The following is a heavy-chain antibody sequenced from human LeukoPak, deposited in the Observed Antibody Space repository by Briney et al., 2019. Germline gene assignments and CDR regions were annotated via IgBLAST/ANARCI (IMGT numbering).Heavy chain of an antibody. CDR3: ARGVDFLAPADY. Sequence: ALVKVSCKASGGTFISYAISWVRQAPGQGLEWMGGIIPIFGTANYAQKFQGRVTITADESTSTAYMEPSSLRSEDTAVYYCARGVDFLAPADYWGQGTLVTVSS. CDR1: GGTFISYA. J-gene: IGHJ4*02. D-gene: IGHD3/OR15-3a*01. CDR2: IIPIFGTA. V-gene: IGHV1-69*01.